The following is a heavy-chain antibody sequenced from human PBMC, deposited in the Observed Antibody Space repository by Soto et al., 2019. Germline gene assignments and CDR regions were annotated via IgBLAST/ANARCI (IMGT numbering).Heavy chain of an antibody. CDR3: ARDGVAEIDY. V-gene: IGHV3-48*02. D-gene: IGHD2-15*01. J-gene: IGHJ4*02. CDR1: GFTFSDYN. CDR2: IDIFSATI. Sequence: GGSLRLSCAASGFTFSDYNMIWVRQAPGKGLEWVSYIDIFSATIYYADSVKGRFTISRDNAKNSLYLQMNSLRDEDTAVYYCARDGVAEIDYWGQGTLVTVSS.